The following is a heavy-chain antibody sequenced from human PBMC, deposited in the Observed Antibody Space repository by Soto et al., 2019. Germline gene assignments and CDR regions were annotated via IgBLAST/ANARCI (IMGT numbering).Heavy chain of an antibody. D-gene: IGHD4-17*01. V-gene: IGHV4-59*01. CDR3: ARQTVTTIQIDE. CDR2: IYYSGST. Sequence: SETLSLTCTVSGGSISSYYWSWIRQPPGKGLEWIGYIYYSGSTNYNPSLKSRVTISVDTSKNQFSLKLSSVTAADTAVYYCARQTVTTIQIDEWGQGTLVTVSS. J-gene: IGHJ4*02. CDR1: GGSISSYY.